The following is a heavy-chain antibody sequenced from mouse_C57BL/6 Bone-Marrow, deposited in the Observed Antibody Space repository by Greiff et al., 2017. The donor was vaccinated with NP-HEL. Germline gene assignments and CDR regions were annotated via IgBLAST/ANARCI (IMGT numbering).Heavy chain of an antibody. CDR1: GFTFTDYY. J-gene: IGHJ4*01. Sequence: EVMLVESGGGLVQPGGSLSLSCAASGFTFTDYYMSWVRQPPGKALEWLGFIRNKANGYTTEYSASVKGRFTISRENSQSIRYLQMNALRAEDSATCYFARAIYYEYADDPFYAMDYWGQGTSVTVSA. V-gene: IGHV7-3*01. CDR2: IRNKANGYTT. D-gene: IGHD2-4*01. CDR3: ARAIYYEYADDPFYAMDY.